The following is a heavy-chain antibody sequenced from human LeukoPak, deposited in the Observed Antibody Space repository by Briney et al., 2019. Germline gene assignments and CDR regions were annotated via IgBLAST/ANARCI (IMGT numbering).Heavy chain of an antibody. CDR3: ARMSSSWLTVDH. CDR2: IYYTGST. Sequence: SETLSLTCTVSGGSITTNYRSWIRQPPGKGLEWIGYIYYTGSTNYNPSLTSRVTISVDTSKNQFSLKLSSVTAADAAIYYCARMSSSWLTVDHWGQGTLVTVSS. J-gene: IGHJ4*02. CDR1: GGSITTNY. V-gene: IGHV4-59*08. D-gene: IGHD6-13*01.